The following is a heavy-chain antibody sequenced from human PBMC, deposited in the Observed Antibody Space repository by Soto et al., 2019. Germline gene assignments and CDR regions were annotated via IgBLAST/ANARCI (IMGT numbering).Heavy chain of an antibody. D-gene: IGHD2-2*01. V-gene: IGHV1-8*01. CDR3: ARGWCSSTSCHQYYYYYMDV. CDR1: GYTFTSYD. J-gene: IGHJ6*03. CDR2: MNPNSGNT. Sequence: QVQLVQSGAEVKKPGASVKVSCKASGYTFTSYDINWVRQATGQGLEWMGWMNPNSGNTGYAQKFQGRVTMTRNTSISTAYMELSSLRSEDTAVYYCARGWCSSTSCHQYYYYYMDVWGKGTTVTVSS.